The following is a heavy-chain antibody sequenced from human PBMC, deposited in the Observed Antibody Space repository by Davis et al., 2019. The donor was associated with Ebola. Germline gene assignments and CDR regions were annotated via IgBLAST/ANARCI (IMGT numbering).Heavy chain of an antibody. D-gene: IGHD3-16*01. V-gene: IGHV3-48*03. CDR3: ARSLNRNALDV. J-gene: IGHJ6*02. CDR1: GFTFSSDE. CDR2: INSLGNII. Sequence: GESLKISCAASGFTFSSDEMNWVRQAPGKGLEWLSYINSLGNIIYYADSVKGRFTISRDNAKNSLYLQMTSLQTEDTAVYYCARSLNRNALDVWGQGTTVTVSS.